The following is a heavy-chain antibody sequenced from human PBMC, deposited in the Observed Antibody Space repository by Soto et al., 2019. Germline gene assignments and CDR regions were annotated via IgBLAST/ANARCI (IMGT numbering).Heavy chain of an antibody. CDR1: GGSISSSSYY. Sequence: QLQLQESGPGLVKPSETLSLTCTVSGGSISSSSYYWGWIRQPPGKGLEWIGSIYYSGSTYYNPSLKSLVTISVDTSKNQFSLKLSSVTAADTAVYYCARPAYSSGYYPVLYWYFDLWGRGTLVTVSS. D-gene: IGHD3-22*01. V-gene: IGHV4-39*01. CDR2: IYYSGST. J-gene: IGHJ2*01. CDR3: ARPAYSSGYYPVLYWYFDL.